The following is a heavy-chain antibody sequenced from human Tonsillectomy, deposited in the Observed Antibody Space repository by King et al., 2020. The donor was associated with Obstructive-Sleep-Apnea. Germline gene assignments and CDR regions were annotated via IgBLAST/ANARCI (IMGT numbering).Heavy chain of an antibody. CDR2: ISYDGSNK. D-gene: IGHD6-13*01. J-gene: IGHJ4*02. CDR1: GFTFSSYG. Sequence: QVQLVESGGGVVQPGRSLRLSCAASGFTFSSYGMRWVRQAPGKGLEWVAVISYDGSNKYYADSVKGRFTISRDNSKNTLYLQMNSLRAEDTAVYYCAKEFSYSSSWKPIDYWGQGTLVTVSS. CDR3: AKEFSYSSSWKPIDY. V-gene: IGHV3-30*18.